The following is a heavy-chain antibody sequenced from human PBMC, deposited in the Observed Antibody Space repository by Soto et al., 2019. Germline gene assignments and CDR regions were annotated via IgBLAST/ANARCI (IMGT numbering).Heavy chain of an antibody. CDR1: GVSVSDYA. CDR3: AKGRAITVYGVDILFDY. J-gene: IGHJ4*01. Sequence: PGGSLRIGCKTSGVSVSDYAMTWVRQAPGKGLEWVSVISGSGDNTFYAASVKGRFAISRDNSKNVLYLQMNSLSADDAAVYFCAKGRAITVYGVDILFDYWGLGTLVTVSS. D-gene: IGHD3-3*01. CDR2: ISGSGDNT. V-gene: IGHV3-23*01.